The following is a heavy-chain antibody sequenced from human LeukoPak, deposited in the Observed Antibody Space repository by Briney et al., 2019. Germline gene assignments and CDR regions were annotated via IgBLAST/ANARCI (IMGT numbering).Heavy chain of an antibody. CDR1: GFPFSPDW. J-gene: IGHJ4*02. V-gene: IGHV3-23*01. CDR3: ARSSTNMVLYYFDF. Sequence: GGSLRLSCAASGFPFSPDWMSWVRQAPGTGLEWVSSMTGSSGSTYYADSVKGRFTISRDNSKNILFLQMNSLRADDTAIYYCARSSTNMVLYYFDFWGQGTLVPVSS. CDR2: MTGSSGST. D-gene: IGHD3-10*01.